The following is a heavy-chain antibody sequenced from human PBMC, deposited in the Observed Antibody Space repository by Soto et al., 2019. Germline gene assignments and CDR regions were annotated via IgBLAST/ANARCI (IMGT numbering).Heavy chain of an antibody. CDR1: GGSISSSSFY. CDR3: ARLEGPARSFQP. D-gene: IGHD6-25*01. Sequence: PSETLSLTCTVSGGSISSSSFYWDWIRQPPGKGLEWIGSIFYSGSTYYNPSLKSRVTISFDTSKNQFSLKLSSVTAADTALYYCARLEGPARSFQPWGQGTLVTVSS. CDR2: IFYSGST. J-gene: IGHJ1*01. V-gene: IGHV4-39*01.